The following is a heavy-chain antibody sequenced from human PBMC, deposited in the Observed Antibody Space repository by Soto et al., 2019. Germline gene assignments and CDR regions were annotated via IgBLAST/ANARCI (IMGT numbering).Heavy chain of an antibody. CDR2: IYYSGST. J-gene: IGHJ6*02. CDR1: GGSISSGDYY. D-gene: IGHD6-13*01. Sequence: SETLSLTCTVSGGSISSGDYYWSWIRQPPGKGLEWIGYIYYSGSTNYNPSLKSRVTISVDTSKNQFSLKLSSVTAADTAVYYCASLTEVIAAAGSVYYYGMDVRGQGTTVTVSS. V-gene: IGHV4-30-4*01. CDR3: ASLTEVIAAAGSVYYYGMDV.